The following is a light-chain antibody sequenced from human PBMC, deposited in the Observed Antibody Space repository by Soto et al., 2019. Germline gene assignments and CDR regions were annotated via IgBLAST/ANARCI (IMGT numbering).Light chain of an antibody. CDR3: QQYNSYSPWT. CDR2: DAS. CDR1: QSISSW. Sequence: DIQMTQSPSTLSASVGDRVTITCRASQSISSWLAWYQQKPGKAPKLLIYDASSLESRVPSRFSGSGSGTEFPLTISSLQLDDVASYYCQQYNSYSPWTFGQGTKVEIK. J-gene: IGKJ1*01. V-gene: IGKV1-5*01.